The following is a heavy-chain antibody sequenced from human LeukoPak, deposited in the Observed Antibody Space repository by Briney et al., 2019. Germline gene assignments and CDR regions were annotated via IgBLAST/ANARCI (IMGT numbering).Heavy chain of an antibody. CDR3: ATGGWLVENGY. J-gene: IGHJ4*02. CDR1: GFTFSSYA. CDR2: ISGSGGST. V-gene: IGHV3-23*01. Sequence: GGSLRLSCAASGFTFSSYAMSWVRQAPGKGLEGVSAISGSGGSTYYADSVKGRFTISRDNSKNTLYLQMNSLRAEDTAVYYCATGGWLVENGYWGQGTLVTVSS. D-gene: IGHD6-19*01.